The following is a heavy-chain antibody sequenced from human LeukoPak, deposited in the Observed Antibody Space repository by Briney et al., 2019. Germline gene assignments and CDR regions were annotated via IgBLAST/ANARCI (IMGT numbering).Heavy chain of an antibody. Sequence: PGGSLRLSCAASGFTFSSYGMHWVRQAPGKGLEWVAVISYDGSNKYYADSVKGRFTIYRDNSKNTLYLQMNSLRAEDTAVYYCAKDKGEAAAGYFDYWGQGTLVTVSS. CDR3: AKDKGEAAAGYFDY. CDR2: ISYDGSNK. CDR1: GFTFSSYG. J-gene: IGHJ4*02. D-gene: IGHD6-13*01. V-gene: IGHV3-30*18.